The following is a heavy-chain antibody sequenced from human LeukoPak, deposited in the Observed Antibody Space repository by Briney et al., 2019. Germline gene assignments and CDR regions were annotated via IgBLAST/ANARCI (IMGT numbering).Heavy chain of an antibody. D-gene: IGHD3-22*01. CDR2: IYSGGST. CDR1: GFTVSSNY. J-gene: IGHJ4*02. V-gene: IGHV3-53*01. CDR3: ARVPYYYDSSGYYSGGEFDY. Sequence: GGSLRLSCAASGFTVSSNYMSWVRQAPGKGLEWVSVIYSGGSTYYADSVKGRFTISRDNSKNTLYLQMNSLRAEDTAVYYCARVPYYYDSSGYYSGGEFDYWGQGTLVTVSS.